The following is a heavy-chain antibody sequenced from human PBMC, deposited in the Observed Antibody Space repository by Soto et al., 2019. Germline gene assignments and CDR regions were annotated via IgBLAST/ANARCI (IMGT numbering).Heavy chain of an antibody. D-gene: IGHD1-26*01. Sequence: PSETLSLTCTVSGGSISSYYWTWIRQPPGKGLEWIGYIYYSGSTNYNPSLKSRVTISIDTSKNQFSLKLTSVTAADRAVYYCAGDQGGNFFYFDYWGQGTLVTVSS. CDR1: GGSISSYY. CDR3: AGDQGGNFFYFDY. J-gene: IGHJ4*02. V-gene: IGHV4-59*01. CDR2: IYYSGST.